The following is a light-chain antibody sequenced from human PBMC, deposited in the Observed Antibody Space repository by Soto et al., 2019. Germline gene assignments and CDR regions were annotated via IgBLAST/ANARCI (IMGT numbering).Light chain of an antibody. J-gene: IGKJ5*01. CDR2: ASS. CDR1: QSSGSNF. Sequence: VLKQAVGPVSLSIGERPTLSCETSQSSGSNFLAWYQHKPGQAPRLLIYASSNRATGIPDRFSGSASGTDFTLTINRLEPEDFAVYYCQLYGISPHFGQGTRLEIK. CDR3: QLYGISPH. V-gene: IGKV3-20*01.